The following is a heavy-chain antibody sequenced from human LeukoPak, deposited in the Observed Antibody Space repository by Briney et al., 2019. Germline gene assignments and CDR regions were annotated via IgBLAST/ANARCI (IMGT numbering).Heavy chain of an antibody. J-gene: IGHJ4*02. Sequence: PGRSLRLSCGASGFTFSIYGMHWVRQAPGKGLEWVAAIWFDGRNESYADSVKGRSTVSRDNSKNTVDLQMNSLRAEDTAVYYCARGRRNYCSGGSCYGVDYWGQGTLVTVSS. CDR2: IWFDGRNE. CDR3: ARGRRNYCSGGSCYGVDY. V-gene: IGHV3-33*01. D-gene: IGHD2-15*01. CDR1: GFTFSIYG.